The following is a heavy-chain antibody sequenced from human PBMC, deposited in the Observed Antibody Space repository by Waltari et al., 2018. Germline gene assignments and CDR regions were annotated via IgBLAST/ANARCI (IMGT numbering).Heavy chain of an antibody. V-gene: IGHV3-23*01. CDR1: GFSINSHV. D-gene: IGHD6-13*01. CDR3: AKDLGVAAPGRPVF. CDR2: KTRMDGRT. Sequence: EAQLLESGGGLAQPGGSLRLLCAASGFSINSHVMNWVRQHPGKGLGWVAAKTRMDGRTDYAGAGQGRVRLSRDTSTNTLQLQMNSLRAEDTAVYYCAKDLGVAAPGRPVFWGQGAQVTVSS. J-gene: IGHJ4*02.